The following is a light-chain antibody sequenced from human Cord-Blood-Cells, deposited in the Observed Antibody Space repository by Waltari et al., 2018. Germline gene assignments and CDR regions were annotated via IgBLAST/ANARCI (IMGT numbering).Light chain of an antibody. CDR1: TSDFGSSNL. CDR3: CSYAGSSTWV. J-gene: IGLJ3*02. CDR2: EGS. V-gene: IGLV2-23*01. Sequence: QSALTQPASVSGSPGQSTTISRAGPTSDFGSSNLVSWYKQHPGKAPNLMIYEGSKRPSGVSNRFSGSKSGNTASLTISGLQAEDEADYYCCSYAGSSTWVFGGGTKLTVL.